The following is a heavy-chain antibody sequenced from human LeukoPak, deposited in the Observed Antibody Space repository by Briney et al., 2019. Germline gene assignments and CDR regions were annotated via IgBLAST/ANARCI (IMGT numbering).Heavy chain of an antibody. CDR2: TRTKAKDYTT. J-gene: IGHJ6*02. CDR3: ARGPTVTFNYHYGMDV. D-gene: IGHD4-17*01. Sequence: GGSLRLSCATSGFTFSDHYMDRVRQAPGKGLEWVARTRTKAKDYTTEYAASVKGRFTVSRDESMHSLYLQMNSLKTEDTAVYYCARGPTVTFNYHYGMDVWGQGTTVTVSS. CDR1: GFTFSDHY. V-gene: IGHV3-72*01.